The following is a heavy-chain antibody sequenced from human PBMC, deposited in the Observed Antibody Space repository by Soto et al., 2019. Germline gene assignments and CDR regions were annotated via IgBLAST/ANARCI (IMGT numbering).Heavy chain of an antibody. J-gene: IGHJ6*02. CDR1: GDSISRGYH. Sequence: PSETLSLTCAVSGDSISRGYHWAWIRQPPGKGLEWVATIYHTGTTYYNPSLTSRVTISVDTSKNQFSLKLSSVTAADTAVYYCARDRTDYGDYGMPSYYYYYYGMDVWGQGTTVTVSS. CDR3: ARDRTDYGDYGMPSYYYYYYGMDV. V-gene: IGHV4-38-2*02. D-gene: IGHD4-17*01. CDR2: IYHTGTT.